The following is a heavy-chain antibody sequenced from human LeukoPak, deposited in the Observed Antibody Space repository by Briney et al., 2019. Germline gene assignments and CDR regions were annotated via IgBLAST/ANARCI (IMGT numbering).Heavy chain of an antibody. CDR1: GGSISSGSCY. D-gene: IGHD1-26*01. CDR2: IYTSGST. V-gene: IGHV4-61*02. CDR3: ARAWELLTFDY. J-gene: IGHJ4*02. Sequence: SETLSLTCTVSGGSISSGSCYWSWIRQPAGKGLEWIGRIYTSGSTNYNPSLKSRVTISVDTSKNQFSLKLSSVTAADTAVYYCARAWELLTFDYWGQGTLVTVSS.